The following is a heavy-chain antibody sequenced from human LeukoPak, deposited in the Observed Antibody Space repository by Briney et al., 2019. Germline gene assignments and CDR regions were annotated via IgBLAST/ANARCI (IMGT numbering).Heavy chain of an antibody. D-gene: IGHD2-21*01. CDR3: ARVSFCCGDCYSYYFEY. CDR1: GYTFTSYD. Sequence: GASVKVSCKASGYTFTSYDINWVRQATGQGLEWMGWMNPNSGNTGYAQKFQGRVTITRNTSISTAYMALSSRRSQDTAVYYCARVSFCCGDCYSYYFEYWRQGTLVTVSS. CDR2: MNPNSGNT. J-gene: IGHJ4*02. V-gene: IGHV1-8*03.